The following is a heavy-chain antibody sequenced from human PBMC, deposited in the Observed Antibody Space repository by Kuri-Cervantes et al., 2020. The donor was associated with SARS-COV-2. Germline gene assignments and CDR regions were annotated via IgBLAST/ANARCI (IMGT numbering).Heavy chain of an antibody. J-gene: IGHJ1*01. CDR1: GYTFTGYY. V-gene: IGHV1-2*02. CDR3: ARDWVAAAGQAEYFQH. Sequence: ASVKVSCKASGYTFTGYYMHWVRQAPGQGLEWMGWINPNSGGTNYAQKFQGRVTMTRDTSISTAYMELSRLRSDDTAVYYCARDWVAAAGQAEYFQHWGQGTRVTVSS. CDR2: INPNSGGT. D-gene: IGHD6-13*01.